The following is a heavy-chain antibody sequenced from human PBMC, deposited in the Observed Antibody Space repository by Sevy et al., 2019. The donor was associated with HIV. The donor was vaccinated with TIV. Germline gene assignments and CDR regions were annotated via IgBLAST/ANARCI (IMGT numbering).Heavy chain of an antibody. CDR1: GGTFSSYA. CDR2: IIPIFGTA. V-gene: IGHV1-69*13. D-gene: IGHD3-16*02. CDR3: ASPHYDYVWGSYRYTPYFDY. Sequence: ASVKVSCKASGGTFSSYAISWVRQAPGQGLEWMGGIIPIFGTANYAQKFQGRVTITADESTSTAYMELSSLRSEDTAVYYCASPHYDYVWGSYRYTPYFDYWGQGTLVTVSP. J-gene: IGHJ4*02.